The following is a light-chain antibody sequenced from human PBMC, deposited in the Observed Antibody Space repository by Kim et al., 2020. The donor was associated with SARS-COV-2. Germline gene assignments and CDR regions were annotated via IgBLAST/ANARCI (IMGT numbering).Light chain of an antibody. J-gene: IGLJ2*01. CDR3: ESRDSRAKVV. CDR1: SLRSYY. Sequence: SSELTQDPAVSVALGQTVRITCQGDSLRSYYATWYQQKSGQAPVLVFYGKNNWPSGIPDRFSGSSSGNTAYLTITGAQAADEADYYCESRDSRAKVVFGGGTKVTVL. V-gene: IGLV3-19*01. CDR2: GKN.